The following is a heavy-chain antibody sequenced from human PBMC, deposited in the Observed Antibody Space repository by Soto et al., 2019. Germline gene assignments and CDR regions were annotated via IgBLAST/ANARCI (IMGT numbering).Heavy chain of an antibody. CDR1: GFSFDTYN. Sequence: GGSLRLSCAASGFSFDTYNMNWVRQAPGKGLEWVSSISSGRPDIFCAESVRGRFTISRDEAKKSLFLQMNSLRADDTAVYYCARDHLGIAAGDFDLWRQGTLVTVSS. J-gene: IGHJ4*02. CDR2: ISSGRPDI. D-gene: IGHD6-19*01. V-gene: IGHV3-21*01. CDR3: ARDHLGIAAGDFDL.